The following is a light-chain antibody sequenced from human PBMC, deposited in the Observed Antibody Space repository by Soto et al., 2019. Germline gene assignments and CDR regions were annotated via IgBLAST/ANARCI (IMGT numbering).Light chain of an antibody. Sequence: DIPMTPSQSSLSASGGDRVTRSFGLSQSISSYLNWYQQKPGKAPNLLIFDASSLQSGVPSRFSGRGSGAEYTLTISSLQPEDFATYFCQHSYSNFPITFGQGTRLEIK. CDR2: DAS. CDR3: QHSYSNFPIT. V-gene: IGKV1-39*01. CDR1: QSISSY. J-gene: IGKJ5*01.